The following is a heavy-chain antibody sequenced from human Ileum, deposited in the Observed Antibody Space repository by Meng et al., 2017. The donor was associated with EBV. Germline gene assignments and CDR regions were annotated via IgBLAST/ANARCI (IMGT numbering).Heavy chain of an antibody. V-gene: IGHV4-39*01. Sequence: QLQLHEAGPGLVKPSETLSLPCAVSGDSISSSNHCWGWIRQPPGKGLEWVGTIYYSGSTFYNPSLKSRVTISLDTSKNQFSLKVSSVTAADTAVYYCARRYYGVPFDNWGQGTLVTVSS. J-gene: IGHJ4*02. CDR3: ARRYYGVPFDN. D-gene: IGHD3-3*01. CDR2: IYYSGST. CDR1: GDSISSSNHC.